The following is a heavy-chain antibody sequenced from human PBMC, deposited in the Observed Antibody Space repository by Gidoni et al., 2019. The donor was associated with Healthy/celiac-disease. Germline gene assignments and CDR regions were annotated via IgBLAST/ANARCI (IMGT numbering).Heavy chain of an antibody. CDR3: ARDPYRATVVTSFGY. V-gene: IGHV1-18*01. CDR2: ISAYNCNT. D-gene: IGHD4-17*01. J-gene: IGHJ4*02. CDR1: GYTFTSYG. Sequence: QVQLVQSEAEVKKPGASVKVSCKASGYTFTSYGLRWVRQAPGQGLEWMGWISAYNCNTNYAQKLQGRVTMTTDTSTSTAYMELRSLRSDDTAVYYCARDPYRATVVTSFGYWGQGTLVTVSS.